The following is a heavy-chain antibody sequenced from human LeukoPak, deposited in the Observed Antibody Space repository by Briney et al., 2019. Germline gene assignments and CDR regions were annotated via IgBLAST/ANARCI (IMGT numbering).Heavy chain of an antibody. V-gene: IGHV4-39*01. CDR2: IYYSGST. CDR1: GGSISSSSYY. J-gene: IGHJ3*02. D-gene: IGHD3-22*01. Sequence: SETLSLTCTVSGGSISSSSYYWGWIRQPPGKGLERIGSIYYSGSTYYNPSLKSRVTISVDTSKNQFSLKLSSVTAADTAVYYCARARGEEDADYYDSSGLVVHAFDIWGQGTMVTVSS. CDR3: ARARGEEDADYYDSSGLVVHAFDI.